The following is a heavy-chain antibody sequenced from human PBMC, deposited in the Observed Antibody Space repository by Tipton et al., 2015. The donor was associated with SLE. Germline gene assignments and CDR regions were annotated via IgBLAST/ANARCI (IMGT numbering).Heavy chain of an antibody. CDR2: IYYSGST. CDR3: ASVREDITMVRGVILTVDI. V-gene: IGHV4-61*01. Sequence: TLSLTCTVSGGSVSSGSYYWSWIRQPPGKGLEWIGYIYYSGSTNYNPSLKSRVTISVDTSKNQFSLKLSSVTAADTAVYYCASVREDITMVRGVILTVDIWGQGTMVTVSS. D-gene: IGHD3-10*01. CDR1: GGSVSSGSYY. J-gene: IGHJ3*02.